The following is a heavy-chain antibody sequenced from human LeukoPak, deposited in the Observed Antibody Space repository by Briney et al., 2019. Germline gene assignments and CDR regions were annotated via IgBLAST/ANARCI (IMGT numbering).Heavy chain of an antibody. D-gene: IGHD4-23*01. CDR2: ISSSGSTI. Sequence: GGSLRLSCAASGFTFSSYEMNWVRQAPGKGLEWVSYISSSGSTIYYADSVKGRFTISRDNAKNSLYLQMNSLRAEDTAVYYCARETMVVNDAFVIWGQGTMVTVSS. J-gene: IGHJ3*02. CDR3: ARETMVVNDAFVI. V-gene: IGHV3-48*03. CDR1: GFTFSSYE.